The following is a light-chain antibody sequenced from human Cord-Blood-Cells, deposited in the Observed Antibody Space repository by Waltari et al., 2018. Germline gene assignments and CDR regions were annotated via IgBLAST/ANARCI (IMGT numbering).Light chain of an antibody. CDR1: QSVSSY. V-gene: IGKV3-11*01. CDR3: QQRSNWPIT. Sequence: EIMLTQSPATLSLSPGKSATLSCRASQSVSSYLAWDPQKHGQAPRLLNYGASNRATGSPARCSGSGSRTDFTLTISSLEPEDFAVYYCQQRSNWPITFGQGTRLEIK. CDR2: GAS. J-gene: IGKJ5*01.